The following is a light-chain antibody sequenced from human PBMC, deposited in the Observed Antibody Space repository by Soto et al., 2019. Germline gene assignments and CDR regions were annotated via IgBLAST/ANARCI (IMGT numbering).Light chain of an antibody. CDR3: QQYENLPT. Sequence: DSQITQSPSSLSASVGDRVTITCQASQNINNYLNWYQQKPGRAPKLLIYDASNLEAGVPSRFRGSGSGTDFTFTISRLQPEDIATYNCQQYENLPTFGQGTRLEIK. J-gene: IGKJ5*01. CDR1: QNINNY. V-gene: IGKV1-33*01. CDR2: DAS.